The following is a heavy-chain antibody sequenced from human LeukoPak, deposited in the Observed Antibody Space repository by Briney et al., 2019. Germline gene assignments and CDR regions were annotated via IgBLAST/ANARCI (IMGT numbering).Heavy chain of an antibody. D-gene: IGHD3-16*01. CDR3: ARDSRMDPTFGGVIAP. J-gene: IGHJ5*02. Sequence: PGRSLRLSCAASGFTFSSYAMHWVCQAPGKGLEWVAVISYDGSNKYYADSVKGRFTISRDNSKNTLYLQMNSLRAEDTAVYYCARDSRMDPTFGGVIAPWGQGTLVTVSS. CDR2: ISYDGSNK. CDR1: GFTFSSYA. V-gene: IGHV3-30-3*01.